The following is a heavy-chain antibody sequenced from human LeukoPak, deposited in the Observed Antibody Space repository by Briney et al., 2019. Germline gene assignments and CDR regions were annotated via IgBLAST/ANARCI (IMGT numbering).Heavy chain of an antibody. CDR1: GFFFSTYW. D-gene: IGHD6-19*01. Sequence: PGGSLRLSCTTSGFFFSTYWMNWVRQAPGKGLEGVAAIKQDGSEKYYVDSVKGRFTISRDNAKNSLYLQMNSLRAEDTAFYYCARDPGDILVAGTFDYWGQGTLVTVSS. J-gene: IGHJ4*02. V-gene: IGHV3-7*03. CDR3: ARDPGDILVAGTFDY. CDR2: IKQDGSEK.